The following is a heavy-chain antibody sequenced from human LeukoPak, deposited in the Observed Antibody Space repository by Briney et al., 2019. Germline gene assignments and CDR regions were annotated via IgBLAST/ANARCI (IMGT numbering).Heavy chain of an antibody. CDR3: AKVTMIVLGDAFDI. D-gene: IGHD3-22*01. CDR2: LSGSGAST. J-gene: IGHJ3*02. CDR1: GFTFSSYA. V-gene: IGHV3-23*01. Sequence: GWSLRLSCAASGFTFSSYAMTWVRQAPGQGLEWVSALSGSGASTYYADSVKGRFTISRDNSKNTVYLQMNSLRAEDTAVYYCAKVTMIVLGDAFDIWGQGTMVTVSS.